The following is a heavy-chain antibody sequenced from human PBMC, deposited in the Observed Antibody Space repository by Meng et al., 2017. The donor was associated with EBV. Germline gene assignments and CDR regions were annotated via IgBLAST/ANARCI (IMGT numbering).Heavy chain of an antibody. CDR1: GYTFTSHW. CDR2: INPSDGYT. CDR3: ARGTPGRSYSDY. V-gene: IGHV1-46*01. J-gene: IGHJ4*02. Sequence: FQLVQSGAEGKKPGAPVKVSCKASGYTFTSHWMHWVRQAPGQGLEWMGIINPSDGYTMYEQKFQGRVTVTADRPTATAYMVLRNLRSDDTAVYYCARGTPGRSYSDYWGPGTLVTVSS. D-gene: IGHD3-10*01.